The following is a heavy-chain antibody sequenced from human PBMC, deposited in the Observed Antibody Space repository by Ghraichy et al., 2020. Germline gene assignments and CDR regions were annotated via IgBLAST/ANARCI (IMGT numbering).Heavy chain of an antibody. CDR3: ARVQAVATNWFDP. Sequence: SETLSLTCSVSGGSIRSYYWSWIRQPPGKGLEWIGYIYYSGSTNYNPSLKSRVTISVDTSKNQFSLKVSSVTAADTAVYYCARVQAVATNWFDPWGQGTLVTVSS. D-gene: IGHD2-15*01. V-gene: IGHV4-59*01. CDR1: GGSIRSYY. CDR2: IYYSGST. J-gene: IGHJ5*02.